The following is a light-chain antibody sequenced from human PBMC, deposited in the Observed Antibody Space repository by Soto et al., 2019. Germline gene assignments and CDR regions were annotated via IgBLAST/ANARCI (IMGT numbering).Light chain of an antibody. CDR1: SSNIGVNY. Sequence: QAVVTQPPSASGTPGQRVTISCSGSSSNIGVNYVYWYQQLPGTAPKLLIYTNNERPSGVPDRFSGSKSGTSASLAISGLRSEDEADYHCATWDDSLSGVVFDGGTKVTVL. J-gene: IGLJ2*01. CDR2: TNN. CDR3: ATWDDSLSGVV. V-gene: IGLV1-47*01.